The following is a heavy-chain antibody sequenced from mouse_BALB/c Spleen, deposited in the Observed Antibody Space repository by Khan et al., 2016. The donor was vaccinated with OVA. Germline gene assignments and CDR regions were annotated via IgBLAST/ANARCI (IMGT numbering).Heavy chain of an antibody. Sequence: EVQLQESGPGLVKPSQSLSLTCTVTGFSITSDYARDWIRQFPGNKLEWMGYISYSGSTSNNPFLKSLIFINRDSSKNQFFLQLNSVTTENTATYYCARKNYYGYAMDYWGQGTSVTVSS. CDR2: ISYSGST. CDR1: GFSITSDYA. CDR3: ARKNYYGYAMDY. V-gene: IGHV3-2*02. D-gene: IGHD1-1*01. J-gene: IGHJ4*01.